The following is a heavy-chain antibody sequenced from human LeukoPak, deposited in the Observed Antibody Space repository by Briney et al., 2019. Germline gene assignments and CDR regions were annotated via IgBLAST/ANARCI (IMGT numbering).Heavy chain of an antibody. J-gene: IGHJ6*02. V-gene: IGHV3-23*01. Sequence: GGSLRLSCTASGFTFGNYAMSWAGQAPGKGLGWVSAISGSGGSTYYADSVKGRFTISRDNSKNTLNVQMNSLRAEDTAVYYCARPLGSWSSMDVWGQGTTVTVSS. CDR1: GFTFGNYA. CDR2: ISGSGGST. D-gene: IGHD6-13*01. CDR3: ARPLGSWSSMDV.